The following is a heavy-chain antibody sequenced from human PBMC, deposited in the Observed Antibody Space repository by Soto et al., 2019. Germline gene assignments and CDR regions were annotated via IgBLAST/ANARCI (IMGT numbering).Heavy chain of an antibody. CDR3: ARTYYYGSGSLYYFDY. Sequence: PSETLSLTCTVSGGSISSYYWSWIRQPPGKGLEWIGYIYYSERTNYNPSLKSRVTISVDTSKNQFSLKLRSVTAADTAVYYCARTYYYGSGSLYYFDYWGQGTLVTVSS. CDR1: GGSISSYY. V-gene: IGHV4-59*01. J-gene: IGHJ4*02. CDR2: IYYSERT. D-gene: IGHD3-10*01.